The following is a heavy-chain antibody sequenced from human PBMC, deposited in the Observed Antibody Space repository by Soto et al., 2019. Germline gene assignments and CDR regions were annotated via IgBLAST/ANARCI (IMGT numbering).Heavy chain of an antibody. CDR2: IYYSHST. D-gene: IGHD6-13*01. Sequence: SETLSLTCTVSGGSISSYYWSWIRQPPGKGLEWIGYIYYSHSTNYNPSLKSRVTISVDTSKNQFSLKLSSVTAADTAVYYCARDSPYSSSWYWFDPWGQGTLVTVS. V-gene: IGHV4-59*01. J-gene: IGHJ5*02. CDR1: GGSISSYY. CDR3: ARDSPYSSSWYWFDP.